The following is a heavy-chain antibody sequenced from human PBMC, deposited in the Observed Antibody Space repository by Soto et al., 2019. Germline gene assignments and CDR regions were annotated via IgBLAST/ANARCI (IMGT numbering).Heavy chain of an antibody. J-gene: IGHJ6*02. CDR2: ISSAGSPA. Sequence: GGSLRLSCAASGFTFRDYYMTWIRQAPGKGLEWVSYISSAGSPANDADSVKGRFTISRDNAKNSLYLQMDSLRAEDTAVYYCARVWTLYAMDVWGQGTTVTVSS. V-gene: IGHV3-11*06. CDR1: GFTFRDYY. CDR3: ARVWTLYAMDV. D-gene: IGHD2-21*01.